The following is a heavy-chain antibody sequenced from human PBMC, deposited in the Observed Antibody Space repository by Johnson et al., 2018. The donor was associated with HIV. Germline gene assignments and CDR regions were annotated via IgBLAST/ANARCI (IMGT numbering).Heavy chain of an antibody. Sequence: VQLVESGGGLIQPGGSLRLSCAASGFTVSSNYMSWVRQAPGKGLEWVANIKQDGSEKYYVDSVKGRFTISRDNFKNTLYLQMNSLRVEDTAVYYCARDPFPRFYAFDVWGQGTMVTVSS. CDR1: GFTVSSNY. J-gene: IGHJ3*01. CDR2: IKQDGSEK. CDR3: ARDPFPRFYAFDV. V-gene: IGHV3-7*01.